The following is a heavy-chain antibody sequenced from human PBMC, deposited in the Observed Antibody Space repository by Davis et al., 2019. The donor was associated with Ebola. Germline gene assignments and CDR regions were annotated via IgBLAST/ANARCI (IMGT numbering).Heavy chain of an antibody. V-gene: IGHV3-7*01. D-gene: IGHD2-8*01. CDR1: GLIFNNYW. Sequence: GESLKISCAASGLIFNNYWMTWVRQAPGKGLEWVANIKQDGSEKYYVDSVKGRFTISRDNAKNSLYLQMNSLRAEDTAVYYCARDTRDIVLIGPDYWGQGTLVTVSS. CDR2: IKQDGSEK. J-gene: IGHJ4*01. CDR3: ARDTRDIVLIGPDY.